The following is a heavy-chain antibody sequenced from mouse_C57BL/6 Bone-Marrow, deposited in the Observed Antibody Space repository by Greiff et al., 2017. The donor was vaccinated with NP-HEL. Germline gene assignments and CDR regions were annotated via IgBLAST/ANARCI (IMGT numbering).Heavy chain of an antibody. V-gene: IGHV1-54*01. CDR1: GYAFTNYL. Sequence: VQLQQSGAELVRPGTSVTVSCKASGYAFTNYLIEWVKKRPGQGLEWIGVINPGSGGPNYNEKFKGKATLTADKSSSTAYMQLSRLTSEDAAVYFCARSPSWEKRAWFAYGGQGTLVTVSA. J-gene: IGHJ3*01. CDR3: ARSPSWEKRAWFAY. D-gene: IGHD4-1*01. CDR2: INPGSGGP.